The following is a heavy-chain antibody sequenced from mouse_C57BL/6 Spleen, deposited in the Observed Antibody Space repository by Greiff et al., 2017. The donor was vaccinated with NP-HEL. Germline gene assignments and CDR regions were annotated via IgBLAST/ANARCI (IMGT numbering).Heavy chain of an antibody. Sequence: VKLQESGAELARPGASVKLSCKASGYTFTSYGISWVKQRTGQGLEWIGEIYPRSGNTYYNEKFKGKATLTADKSSSTAYMELRSLTSEDSAVYFCASSTTVVEGGFAYWGQGTLVTVSA. J-gene: IGHJ3*01. D-gene: IGHD1-1*01. V-gene: IGHV1-81*01. CDR2: IYPRSGNT. CDR3: ASSTTVVEGGFAY. CDR1: GYTFTSYG.